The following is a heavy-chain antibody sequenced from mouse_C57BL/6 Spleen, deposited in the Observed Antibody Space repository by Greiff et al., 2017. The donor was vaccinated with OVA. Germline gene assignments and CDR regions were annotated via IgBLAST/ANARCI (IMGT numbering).Heavy chain of an antibody. CDR2: ISYDGSN. CDR1: GYSITSGYY. D-gene: IGHD1-1*01. V-gene: IGHV3-6*01. J-gene: IGHJ1*03. CDR3: ARGGDYYGSSSYWYFDV. Sequence: EVKLMESGPGLVKPSQSLSLTCSVTGYSITSGYYWNWIRQFPGNKLEWMGYISYDGSNNYNPSLKNRISITRDTSKNQFFLKLNSVTTEDTATYYCARGGDYYGSSSYWYFDVWGTGTTVTVSS.